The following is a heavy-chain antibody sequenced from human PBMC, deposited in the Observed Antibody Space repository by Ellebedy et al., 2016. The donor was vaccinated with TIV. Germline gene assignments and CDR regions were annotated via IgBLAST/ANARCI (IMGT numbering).Heavy chain of an antibody. CDR1: GFTFSRYA. CDR2: IVGSDGGI. J-gene: IGHJ4*02. CDR3: ARDRTPGDGYWVFDQ. V-gene: IGHV3-23*01. Sequence: GESLKISCAASGFTFSRYAMTWVRQAPGKGLEWVSGIVGSDGGIFYADSVKGRFTISRDNSKSTVDLQMNSLRAEDTAIYYCARDRTPGDGYWVFDQWGQGALVTVSS. D-gene: IGHD5-18*01.